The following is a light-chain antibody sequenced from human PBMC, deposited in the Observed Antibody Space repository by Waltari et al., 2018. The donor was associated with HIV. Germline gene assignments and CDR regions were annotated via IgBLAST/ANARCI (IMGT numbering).Light chain of an antibody. CDR2: SNS. CDR3: ASWDDTLGVV. V-gene: IGLV1-44*01. J-gene: IGLJ2*01. CDR1: PSHIGNNS. Sequence: QSVLTQPPSASGTPGQRVPISCSGSPSHIGNNSVTWYQQFPGSAPKLLLYSNSQRPLGVPDRFSGSKSGSSASLAISGPQADDEAHYYCASWDDTLGVVFGGGTTLTVL.